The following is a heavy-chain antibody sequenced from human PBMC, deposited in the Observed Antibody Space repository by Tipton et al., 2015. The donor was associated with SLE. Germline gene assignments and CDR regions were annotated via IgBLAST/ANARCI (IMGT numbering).Heavy chain of an antibody. CDR1: GGSFSDYY. Sequence: TLSLTCAVYGGSFSDYYWSWIRQPPGKGLEWIGEINHSGRTNYNPSLKSRVTISVDTSKNQFSLKLSSVTAADTAVYYCAPRGEVGATNWFDPWGQGTLVTVSS. J-gene: IGHJ5*02. V-gene: IGHV4-34*01. CDR3: APRGEVGATNWFDP. CDR2: INHSGRT. D-gene: IGHD1-26*01.